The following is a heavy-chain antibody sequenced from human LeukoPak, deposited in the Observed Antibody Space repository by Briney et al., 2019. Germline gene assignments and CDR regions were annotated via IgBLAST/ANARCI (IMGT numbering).Heavy chain of an antibody. J-gene: IGHJ4*02. Sequence: ASVKVPCKASEYNFIAYYLHWVRQARGQGLEWMGGIIPIFGTANYAQKFQGRVTITADKSTSTAYMELSSLRSEDTAVYYCASLTMVRGVIMRALDYWGQGTLVTVSS. CDR1: EYNFIAYY. V-gene: IGHV1-69*06. CDR3: ASLTMVRGVIMRALDY. CDR2: IIPIFGTA. D-gene: IGHD3-10*01.